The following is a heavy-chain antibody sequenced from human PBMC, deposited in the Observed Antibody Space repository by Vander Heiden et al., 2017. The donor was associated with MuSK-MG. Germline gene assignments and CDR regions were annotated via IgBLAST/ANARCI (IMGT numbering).Heavy chain of an antibody. V-gene: IGHV3-7*01. Sequence: EVQLVASGGGLVQPGGSMRLSCAGCGLPFRRFWMRWVRQAPGKELEWVATINQDGSVKIFGDSVKARFTISRDNAKNSLSLQMNSLSAEDTAVYYCGRYPGNDAYVDVWGKGTTVTVSS. D-gene: IGHD1-1*01. J-gene: IGHJ6*03. CDR3: GRYPGNDAYVDV. CDR2: INQDGSVK. CDR1: GLPFRRFW.